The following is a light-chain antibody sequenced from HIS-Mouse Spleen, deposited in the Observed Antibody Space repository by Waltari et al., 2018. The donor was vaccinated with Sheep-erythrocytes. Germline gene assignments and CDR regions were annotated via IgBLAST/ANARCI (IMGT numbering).Light chain of an antibody. V-gene: IGKV4-1*01. CDR3: QQYYSTPLT. CDR2: WAC. CDR1: QSVLYSSNNKNY. Sequence: DIVMTQSPDSLAVSLGERATFNCKSSQSVLYSSNNKNYLAWYQQKPGQPPKLLIYWACTRESGVPDRFSGSGSGTDFTLTISSLQAEDVAVYYCQQYYSTPLTFGGGTKVEIK. J-gene: IGKJ4*01.